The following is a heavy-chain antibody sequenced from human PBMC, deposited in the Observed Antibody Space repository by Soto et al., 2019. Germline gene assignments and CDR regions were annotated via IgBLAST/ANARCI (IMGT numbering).Heavy chain of an antibody. Sequence: GGSLRLSCAASAFTFSSYGMHWVRQAPGKGLEWVAVISYDGRNKYYADAVKGRFTISRDNSKNTLYLQMSSLRAEDTAVYYCVKDGSSGWPYFYDMDVWGQGTTVTVSS. V-gene: IGHV3-30*18. CDR3: VKDGSSGWPYFYDMDV. CDR2: ISYDGRNK. D-gene: IGHD6-19*01. J-gene: IGHJ6*02. CDR1: AFTFSSYG.